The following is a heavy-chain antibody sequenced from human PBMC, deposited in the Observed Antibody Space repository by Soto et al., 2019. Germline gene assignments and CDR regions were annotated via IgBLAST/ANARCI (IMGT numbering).Heavy chain of an antibody. CDR3: VRSKGGYSYGTPFDY. CDR2: ISWNSGNI. CDR1: GFTFDDYA. V-gene: IGHV3-9*01. J-gene: IGHJ4*02. Sequence: EVQLEESGGALVQPGRSLRLSCAASGFTFDDYAMYWVRQVLGKGLEWVSSISWNSGNIDYADSVKGRFTTSRDNAEKSIYLQMNSLRPEDTAVYYCVRSKGGYSYGTPFDYWGQGTLVTVSS. D-gene: IGHD5-18*01.